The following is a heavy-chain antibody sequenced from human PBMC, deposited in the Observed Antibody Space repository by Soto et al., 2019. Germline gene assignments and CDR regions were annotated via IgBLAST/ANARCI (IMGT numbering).Heavy chain of an antibody. CDR3: ARHLGYCISSSCYPGSY. CDR1: GYSFSNYW. Sequence: GESLKISCKGSGYSFSNYWIGWVRQMPGKGLEWMGIIYPSDSDTRYSPSFQGQVTISADKSISTAYLQWRSLKASDTAMYYCARHLGYCISSSCYPGSYWGQGTMVTVSS. CDR2: IYPSDSDT. J-gene: IGHJ4*02. D-gene: IGHD2-2*01. V-gene: IGHV5-51*01.